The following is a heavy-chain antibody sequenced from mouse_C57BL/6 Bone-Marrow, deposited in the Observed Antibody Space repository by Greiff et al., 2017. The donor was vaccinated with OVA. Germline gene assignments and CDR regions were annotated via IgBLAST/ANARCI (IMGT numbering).Heavy chain of an antibody. CDR1: GYSFTGYY. CDR2: INPSTGGT. J-gene: IGHJ3*01. V-gene: IGHV1-42*01. Sequence: VQLKESGPELVKPGASVKISCKASGYSFTGYYMNWVKQSPEKSLEWIGEINPSTGGTTYNQKFKAKATLTVDTSSSTAYMQLKSLTSEDSAVYYCARRQLAYWGQGTLVTVSA. D-gene: IGHD3-2*01. CDR3: ARRQLAY.